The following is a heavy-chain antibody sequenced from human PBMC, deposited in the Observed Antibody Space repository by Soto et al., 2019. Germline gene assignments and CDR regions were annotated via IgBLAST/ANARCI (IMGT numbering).Heavy chain of an antibody. CDR2: IIPIFGTA. CDR3: ARRSSGYVVDWYFDL. J-gene: IGHJ2*01. D-gene: IGHD3-22*01. V-gene: IGHV1-69*01. Sequence: QVQLVQSGAEVKKPGSSVKVSCKASGGTFSSYAISWVRQAPGQGLEWMGGIIPIFGTANYAQKFQGRVTISADESTSTAYMELSSLRSEDTVVYYCARRSSGYVVDWYFDLWGRGTLVTVSS. CDR1: GGTFSSYA.